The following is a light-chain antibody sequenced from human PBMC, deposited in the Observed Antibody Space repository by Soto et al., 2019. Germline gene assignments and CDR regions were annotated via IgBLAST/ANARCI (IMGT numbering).Light chain of an antibody. Sequence: DVAMTQSPSSLSASVGDRVTITCRASQGISKYLAWYQQKPGKVPRLLIYVASTLQSGVPSRSSGSGSGTDFIITISSLQPEDVATYYCQKYDSVPWTFGPGTKVEIK. V-gene: IGKV1-27*01. CDR3: QKYDSVPWT. CDR1: QGISKY. CDR2: VAS. J-gene: IGKJ1*01.